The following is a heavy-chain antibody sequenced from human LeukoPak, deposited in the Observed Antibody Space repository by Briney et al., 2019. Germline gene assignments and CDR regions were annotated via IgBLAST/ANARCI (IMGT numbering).Heavy chain of an antibody. CDR1: GLTFRSYW. CDR3: ARDGTPFDS. D-gene: IGHD1-26*01. Sequence: PGASLRLSCAASGLTFRSYWMSWVRQPPGKGLEWVANIKQDGSEKYYVDSVRGRFTISRDNAKNSVYLQMSSLRAEDTAVYYCARDGTPFDSWGQGTLVTVSS. CDR2: IKQDGSEK. J-gene: IGHJ4*02. V-gene: IGHV3-7*01.